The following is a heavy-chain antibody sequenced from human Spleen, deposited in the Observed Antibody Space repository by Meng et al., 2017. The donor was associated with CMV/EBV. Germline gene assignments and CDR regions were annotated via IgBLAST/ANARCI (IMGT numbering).Heavy chain of an antibody. CDR3: SGDPWDF. J-gene: IGHJ4*02. CDR2: ISHGSGST. V-gene: IGHV3-23*01. D-gene: IGHD3-10*01. CDR1: GFTFSGHA. Sequence: GESLKISCAASGFTFSGHAMSWVRQAPGKGLEWVSSISHGSGSTYYADSVRGRFSISRDISENTVNLQMNSVRPEDTAVYYCSGDPWDFWGPGTLVTVSS.